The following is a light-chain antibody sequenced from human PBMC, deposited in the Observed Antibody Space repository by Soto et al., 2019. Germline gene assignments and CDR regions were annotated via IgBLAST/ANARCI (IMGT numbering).Light chain of an antibody. J-gene: IGLJ1*01. CDR3: SSFTTSTSYV. CDR2: DVS. Sequence: QSVLTQPASVSGSPGQSITISCTGTSSGVGAYDYVSWYQQHPGEVPKLMIFDVSDRPSGVSNRFSGSKSGNTASLTISGLQAEDEADYYCSSFTTSTSYVFGTGTKLTVL. CDR1: SSGVGAYDY. V-gene: IGLV2-14*03.